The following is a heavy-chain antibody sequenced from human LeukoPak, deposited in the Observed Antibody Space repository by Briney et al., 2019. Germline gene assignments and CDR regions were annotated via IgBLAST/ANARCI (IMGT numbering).Heavy chain of an antibody. Sequence: PGGSLRLSCAASGFTFSSYGMSWVRQAPGKGLEWVSGITGSGDSTYYADSVKGRFTISRDNAKNTLYLQMNSLRAEDTAIYSCAKCTGAGCYHSSDYWGQGTLVTVSS. J-gene: IGHJ4*02. CDR3: AKCTGAGCYHSSDY. D-gene: IGHD2-15*01. CDR2: ITGSGDST. V-gene: IGHV3-23*01. CDR1: GFTFSSYG.